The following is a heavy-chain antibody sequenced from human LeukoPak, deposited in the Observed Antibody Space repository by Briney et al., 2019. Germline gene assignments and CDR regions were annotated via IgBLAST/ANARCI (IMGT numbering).Heavy chain of an antibody. CDR3: AKGWRGWRHVDIVAKYYFDY. CDR2: ISGSGGST. V-gene: IGHV3-23*01. J-gene: IGHJ4*02. D-gene: IGHD5-12*01. Sequence: GGSLRLSCAASGFTFSSYAMSWVRQAPGKGLEWVSAISGSGGSTYYADSVKGRFTISRDNSKNTLYLQMNSLRAEDTAVYYCAKGWRGWRHVDIVAKYYFDYWGQGTLVTVSS. CDR1: GFTFSSYA.